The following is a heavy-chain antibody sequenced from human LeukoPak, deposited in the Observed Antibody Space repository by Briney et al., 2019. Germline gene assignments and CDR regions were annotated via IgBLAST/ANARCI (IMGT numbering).Heavy chain of an antibody. CDR1: GNTFTRNY. D-gene: IGHD3-10*01. V-gene: IGHV1-46*01. CDR2: ISLSGDST. Sequence: ASVKVSCKASGNTFTRNYIQWVRQAPGQGLEWMGIISLSGDSTTYAQKFQGRVTMTRDTSTRTVYMELSSLRSEDTAVYYCARDAGYYVSGSSLDYWGQGTLVTVSS. CDR3: ARDAGYYVSGSSLDY. J-gene: IGHJ4*02.